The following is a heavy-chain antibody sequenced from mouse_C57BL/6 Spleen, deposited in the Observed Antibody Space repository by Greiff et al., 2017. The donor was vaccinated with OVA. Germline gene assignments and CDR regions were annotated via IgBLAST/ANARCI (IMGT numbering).Heavy chain of an antibody. J-gene: IGHJ3*01. V-gene: IGHV1-85*01. CDR2: IDPRDGST. Sequence: VQLQQSGPELVKPGASVKLSCKASGYTFKSYAINWVKQRPGQGLEWIGWIDPRDGSTKYHEKFKGKATLSVDTSSSTAYMELHSLTSEDSAVYFCARERDSNYTPCFAYWGQGTLVTVSA. CDR1: GYTFKSYA. CDR3: ARERDSNYTPCFAY. D-gene: IGHD2-5*01.